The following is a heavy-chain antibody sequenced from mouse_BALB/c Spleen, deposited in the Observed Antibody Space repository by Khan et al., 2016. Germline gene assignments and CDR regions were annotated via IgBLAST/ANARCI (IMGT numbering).Heavy chain of an antibody. Sequence: QVQLQQPGAELVKPGASVKMSYKASGYTFTSYNMHWVKQTPGQGLEWIGAIYPGNGDTSYNQKFKGKATLTADKSSSTAYMQLSSLTSEDSAVYYCAREGNYFDYWGQGTTLTVSS. CDR1: GYTFTSYN. CDR3: AREGNYFDY. J-gene: IGHJ2*01. V-gene: IGHV1-12*01. D-gene: IGHD2-14*01. CDR2: IYPGNGDT.